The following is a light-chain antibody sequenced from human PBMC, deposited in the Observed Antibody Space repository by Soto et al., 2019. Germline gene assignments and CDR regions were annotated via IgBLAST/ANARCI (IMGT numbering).Light chain of an antibody. CDR2: GAS. CDR3: QQRSNFPPIP. J-gene: IGKJ5*01. Sequence: EIVFTQSPATLSFSPRERATLSCRASQSVSNNYLAWYQQKPGQAPRLLIYGASNRATGIPARFSGSGFGTDFTLTISSLEPEDAAVYYCQQRSNFPPIPFGQVTRLENK. V-gene: IGKV3-11*01. CDR1: QSVSNNY.